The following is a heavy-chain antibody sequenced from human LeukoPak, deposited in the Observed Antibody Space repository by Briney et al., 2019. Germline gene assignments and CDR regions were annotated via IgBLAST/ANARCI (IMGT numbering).Heavy chain of an antibody. J-gene: IGHJ4*02. V-gene: IGHV3-23*01. Sequence: GGSLRLSCAASGFTFSSYAMSWVRQAPAEGLEWVSAISGSGGSTYYADSVKGRFTISRDNSKNTLYLQMNSLRAEDTAVYYCAKDPYRGYSGYETDYWGQGTLVTVSS. CDR3: AKDPYRGYSGYETDY. CDR2: ISGSGGST. D-gene: IGHD5-12*01. CDR1: GFTFSSYA.